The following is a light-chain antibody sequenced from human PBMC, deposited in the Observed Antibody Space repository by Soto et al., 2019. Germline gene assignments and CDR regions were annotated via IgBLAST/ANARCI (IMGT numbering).Light chain of an antibody. J-gene: IGKJ4*01. CDR1: HIVLYSSNNKNY. CDR3: QQCYSRTLT. Sequence: DIVMTQSPDSLALSLGERATINCKSIHIVLYSSNNKNYLDWYQQKQGKPPKVLISRASTRESGVPERLTGSGYATDLTITISNMQAEDVEVYYCQQCYSRTLTFGGGTKVDIK. V-gene: IGKV4-1*01. CDR2: RAS.